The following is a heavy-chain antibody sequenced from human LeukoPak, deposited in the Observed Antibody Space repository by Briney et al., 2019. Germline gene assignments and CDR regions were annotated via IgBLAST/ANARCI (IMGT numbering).Heavy chain of an antibody. CDR3: AKLSGDDAFDI. CDR2: ISYDANNK. Sequence: PGGSLRLSCAASGFTFSRYGMHWVRRTPGKGLEWVAVISYDANNKYYADSVKGRFTISRDNSKNTLYLQMNSLRAEDTAVYYCAKLSGDDAFDIWGQGTMVTVSS. J-gene: IGHJ3*02. V-gene: IGHV3-30*18. D-gene: IGHD3-10*01. CDR1: GFTFSRYG.